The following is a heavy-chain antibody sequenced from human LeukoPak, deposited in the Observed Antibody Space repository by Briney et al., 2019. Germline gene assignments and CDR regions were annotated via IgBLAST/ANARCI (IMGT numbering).Heavy chain of an antibody. Sequence: GGSLRLSCAASGFTFSSYSMNWVRQAPGKGLEWVSSIGSSSSYIYYADSVKGRFTISRDNAKNSLYLQMNSLRAEDTAVYYCARRLGYFDYWGQGTLVTVSS. V-gene: IGHV3-21*01. CDR3: ARRLGYFDY. J-gene: IGHJ4*02. CDR2: IGSSSSYI. CDR1: GFTFSSYS. D-gene: IGHD5-12*01.